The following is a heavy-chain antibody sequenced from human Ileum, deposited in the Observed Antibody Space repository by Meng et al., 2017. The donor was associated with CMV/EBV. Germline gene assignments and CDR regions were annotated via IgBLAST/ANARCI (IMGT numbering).Heavy chain of an antibody. V-gene: IGHV3-7*01. D-gene: IGHD5/OR15-5a*01. CDR3: AKARLSYKVLTDS. CDR2: INEDGRRE. CDR1: GLTFSSYW. Sequence: GGSLRLSWAGSGLTFSSYWVNWVRRAPGKGLEWVANINEDGRREYYVESVKGRFTISRDNAKNSVYLQMNSMRVEDTAIYYCAKARLSYKVLTDSWGQGTLVTVSS. J-gene: IGHJ4*02.